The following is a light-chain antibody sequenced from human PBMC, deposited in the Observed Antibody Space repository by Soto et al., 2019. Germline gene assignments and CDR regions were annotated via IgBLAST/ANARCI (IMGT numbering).Light chain of an antibody. V-gene: IGKV3-15*01. CDR1: QSVSRN. Sequence: IVMTQSPATLSVSPGESATLSCRASQSVSRNLGWYQQKPGQAPRLLIYGTSARITGIPARFSGSGSGTEFTLTISSLQSEDFAVYYCQQHISWPWTFGQGTKVEIK. CDR3: QQHISWPWT. J-gene: IGKJ1*01. CDR2: GTS.